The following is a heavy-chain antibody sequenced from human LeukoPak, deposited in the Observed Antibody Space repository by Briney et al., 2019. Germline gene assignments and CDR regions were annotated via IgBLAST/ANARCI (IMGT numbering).Heavy chain of an antibody. CDR3: ARDVRAVAGVPY. D-gene: IGHD6-19*01. V-gene: IGHV3-48*04. Sequence: GGSLRLSCAASGFTFSGSALHWVRQASGKGLEWVAYISEGSSAIHYADSVKGRFTISRDNGKNTLYLQMNSLRAEGTAVYYCARDVRAVAGVPYWGQGTLVTVSS. J-gene: IGHJ4*02. CDR2: ISEGSSAI. CDR1: GFTFSGSA.